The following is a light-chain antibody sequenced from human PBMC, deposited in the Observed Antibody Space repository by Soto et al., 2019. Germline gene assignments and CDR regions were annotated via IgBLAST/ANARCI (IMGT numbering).Light chain of an antibody. Sequence: EIVMTQSPATLSVSPGERATLSCRASQGVSSNLAWYQQKPGQAPRLLIYGASTRATGIPARFSGSGSGTEFTLTISSLQSEDFAVYYCQHYNNRPYTFGQGTKLEIK. CDR3: QHYNNRPYT. J-gene: IGKJ2*01. CDR2: GAS. CDR1: QGVSSN. V-gene: IGKV3-15*01.